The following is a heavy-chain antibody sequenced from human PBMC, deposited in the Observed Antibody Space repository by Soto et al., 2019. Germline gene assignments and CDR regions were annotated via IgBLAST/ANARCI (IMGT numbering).Heavy chain of an antibody. J-gene: IGHJ4*02. CDR1: NGPFSDYF. CDR2: IKESGFA. CDR3: ARGKSSGPLYYFDT. D-gene: IGHD6-19*01. Sequence: PSETLSPTCGVYNGPFSDYFWNWIRQPPGKGLEWIGEIKESGFATYNPSLKRRVTMSVDTANNQFSLKVTSVTAADTAVYYCARGKSSGPLYYFDTWGQGTLVTVSS. V-gene: IGHV4-34*01.